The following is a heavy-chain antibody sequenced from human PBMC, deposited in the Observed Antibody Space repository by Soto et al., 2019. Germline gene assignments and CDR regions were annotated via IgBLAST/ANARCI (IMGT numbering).Heavy chain of an antibody. D-gene: IGHD6-19*01. Sequence: ASVKVSCKASSETFASYDITWVRQAPGQGLEWMGWISTYNGNTKYAQNVQGRVSMTTDTSTSTAYMELRSLKSDDTAVCYCARVTRGSGDWFDPWGQGTLVTVSS. CDR2: ISTYNGNT. CDR3: ARVTRGSGDWFDP. V-gene: IGHV1-18*01. J-gene: IGHJ5*02. CDR1: SETFASYD.